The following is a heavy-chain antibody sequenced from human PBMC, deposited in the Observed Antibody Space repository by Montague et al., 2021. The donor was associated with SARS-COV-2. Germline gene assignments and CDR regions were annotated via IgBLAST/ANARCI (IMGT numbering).Heavy chain of an antibody. J-gene: IGHJ4*02. CDR3: ARGRQHINMVVVVVTGGEYYFDF. CDR2: INHRGGT. V-gene: IGHV4-34*01. Sequence: SETLSLTCAVYDESFSDYSWTWIRQPPGKGLEWIGEINHRGGTNYNPSLKSRVTISVDTSKNQFSLKMTSVTAADTAVYYCARGRQHINMVVVVVTGGEYYFDFWGQGTLVAVSS. CDR1: DESFSDYS. D-gene: IGHD3-22*01.